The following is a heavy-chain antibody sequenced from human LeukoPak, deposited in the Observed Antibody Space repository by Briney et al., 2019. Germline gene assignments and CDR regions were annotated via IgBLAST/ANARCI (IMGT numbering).Heavy chain of an antibody. V-gene: IGHV3-33*01. CDR1: GFTFSSYG. CDR2: IWYDGSNK. D-gene: IGHD1-26*01. J-gene: IGHJ4*02. CDR3: ARGTGWELTDYFDY. Sequence: PGGSLRLSCAASGFTFSSYGMRWVRQAPGKGLEWVAVIWYDGSNKYYADSVKGRFTISRDNSKNTLYLQMNSLRAEDTAVYYCARGTGWELTDYFDYWGQGTLVTVSS.